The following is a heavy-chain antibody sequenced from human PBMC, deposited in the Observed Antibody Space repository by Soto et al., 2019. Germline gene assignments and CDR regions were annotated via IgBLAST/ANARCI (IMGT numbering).Heavy chain of an antibody. Sequence: GESRKISCKGSGYNFAGYWIAWVRQMPGKGLELMGIIYPSDSDTRYRPSFQGQVTISADKSISSAYLQWSSLRASDTAMYYCARGGVSTRTFDYSGHGTPVTFSS. CDR3: ARGGVSTRTFDY. CDR2: IYPSDSDT. CDR1: GYNFAGYW. J-gene: IGHJ4*01. V-gene: IGHV5-51*01. D-gene: IGHD3-3*01.